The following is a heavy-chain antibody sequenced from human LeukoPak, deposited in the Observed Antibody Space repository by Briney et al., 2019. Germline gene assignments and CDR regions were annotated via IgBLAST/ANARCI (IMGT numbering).Heavy chain of an antibody. CDR3: ARIAPHRGIAAALNWRDNWFDP. J-gene: IGHJ5*02. CDR2: IYTSGST. Sequence: SETLSLTCTVSGGSISSYYWSWIRQPAGKGLEWIGRIYTSGSTNYNPSLKSRVTMSVDTSKNQFSLKLSSVTAADTAVYYCARIAPHRGIAAALNWRDNWFDPWGQGTLVTVSS. V-gene: IGHV4-4*07. D-gene: IGHD6-13*01. CDR1: GGSISSYY.